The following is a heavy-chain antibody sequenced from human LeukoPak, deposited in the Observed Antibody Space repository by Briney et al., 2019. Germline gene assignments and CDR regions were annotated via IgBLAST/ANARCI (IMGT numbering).Heavy chain of an antibody. J-gene: IGHJ4*02. Sequence: GASVKVSCKASGYTFTGYYMHWVRQAPGQGLEWMGWINPNSGGTNYAQKFQGRVTMTRDTSIGTAYMELSRLRSDDTAVYYCARGRYYDSSGYFDYWGQGTLVTVSS. CDR1: GYTFTGYY. D-gene: IGHD3-22*01. V-gene: IGHV1-2*02. CDR2: INPNSGGT. CDR3: ARGRYYDSSGYFDY.